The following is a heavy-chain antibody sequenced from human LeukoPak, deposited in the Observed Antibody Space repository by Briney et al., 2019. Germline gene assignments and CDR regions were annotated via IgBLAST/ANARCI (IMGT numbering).Heavy chain of an antibody. Sequence: PGGSLRLSCAASGFTFSTYWMGWVRQASGKGLEWVSAISGSGGSTYYADSVKGRFTISRDNSKNTLYLQMNSLRAEDTAVYYCAKDQSRYYDILAYFDYWGQGTLVTVSS. D-gene: IGHD3-9*01. V-gene: IGHV3-23*01. CDR3: AKDQSRYYDILAYFDY. CDR1: GFTFSTYW. CDR2: ISGSGGST. J-gene: IGHJ4*02.